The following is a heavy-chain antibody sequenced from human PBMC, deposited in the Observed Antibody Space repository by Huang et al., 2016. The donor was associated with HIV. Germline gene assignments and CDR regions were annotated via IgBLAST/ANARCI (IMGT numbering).Heavy chain of an antibody. CDR3: ASPYGSGSYYNAY. D-gene: IGHD3-10*01. V-gene: IGHV3-21*01. Sequence: EVQLVESGEGLVKPGGSLRLSCPASGFTFSSYGFNWVRQAPGKGREWGSSISGGGSYIYYADSVKGRFTISRDNAKNSLYLQMNSLRAEDTAVYYCASPYGSGSYYNAYWGQGTLVTVSS. CDR2: ISGGGSYI. CDR1: GFTFSSYG. J-gene: IGHJ4*02.